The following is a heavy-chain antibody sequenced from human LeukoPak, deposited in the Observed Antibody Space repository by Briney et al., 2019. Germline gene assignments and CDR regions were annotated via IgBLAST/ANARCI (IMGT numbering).Heavy chain of an antibody. CDR2: IYYSGST. CDR1: GGSISSYY. J-gene: IGHJ5*02. Sequence: SETLSLTCTASGGSISSYYWSWIRQPPGKGLEWIGYIYYSGSTNYNPSLKSRVTISVDTSKNQFSLKLSSVTAADTAVYYCARGEYSSSFWFDPWGQGTLVTVSS. V-gene: IGHV4-59*01. D-gene: IGHD6-6*01. CDR3: ARGEYSSSFWFDP.